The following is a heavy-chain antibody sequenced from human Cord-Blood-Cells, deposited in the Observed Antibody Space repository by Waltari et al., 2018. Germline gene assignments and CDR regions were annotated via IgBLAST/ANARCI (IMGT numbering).Heavy chain of an antibody. V-gene: IGHV4-59*01. Sequence: QVQLQESGPGLVKPSETLSLTCTVSGGSISSYYWSWIRQPPGKGLEWIGYIYYSGSTNYNPSLKSRVTISVDTSKNQFSLKLSSVTAADTAVYYCARGAPAIAARFDYWGRGTLVTVSS. J-gene: IGHJ4*02. CDR3: ARGAPAIAARFDY. CDR2: IYYSGST. D-gene: IGHD6-6*01. CDR1: GGSISSYY.